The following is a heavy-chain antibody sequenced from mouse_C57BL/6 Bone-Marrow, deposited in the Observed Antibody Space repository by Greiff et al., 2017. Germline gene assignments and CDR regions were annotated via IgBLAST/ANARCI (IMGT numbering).Heavy chain of an antibody. CDR1: GFTFSSYG. J-gene: IGHJ2*01. Sequence: EVQLVESGGDLVKPGGSLKLSCAASGFTFSSYGMSWVRQTPDKRLEWVATISSGGSYTYYPDSVKGRFTIPRDNAKNTLYLQMSSLKSEDTAMYYCARQRSFFDYWGQGTTLTVSS. V-gene: IGHV5-6*01. D-gene: IGHD1-1*01. CDR3: ARQRSFFDY. CDR2: ISSGGSYT.